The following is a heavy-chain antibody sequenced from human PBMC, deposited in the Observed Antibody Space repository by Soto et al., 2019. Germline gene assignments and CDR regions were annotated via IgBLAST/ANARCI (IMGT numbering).Heavy chain of an antibody. V-gene: IGHV1-18*04. CDR1: GYTFTSYG. Sequence: ASVKVSCKASGYTFTSYGISWVRQAPGQGLEWMGWISAYNGNTNYAQKLQGRVTMTTDTSTSTAYMELRSLRSDDTAVYYCASPRSGWPYYYGKDVWGQGTTVTVS. J-gene: IGHJ6*02. CDR2: ISAYNGNT. D-gene: IGHD6-19*01. CDR3: ASPRSGWPYYYGKDV.